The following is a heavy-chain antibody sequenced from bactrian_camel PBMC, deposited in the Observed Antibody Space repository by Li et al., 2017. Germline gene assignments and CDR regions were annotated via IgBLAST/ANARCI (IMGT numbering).Heavy chain of an antibody. CDR3: AADGWWLLPEYNY. V-gene: IGHV3S30*01. CDR2: IYTVDGST. Sequence: QLVESGGGSVQAGESLRLSCVDSGYTYSSNSWGWFRQTPGKEREGIASIYTVDGSTYYADSVKGRFTISRDNEKNTLYLEMNTLKPEDTAMYYWAADGWWLLPEYNYWGQGTQVTVS. CDR1: GYTYSSNS. J-gene: IGHJ4*01. D-gene: IGHD2*01.